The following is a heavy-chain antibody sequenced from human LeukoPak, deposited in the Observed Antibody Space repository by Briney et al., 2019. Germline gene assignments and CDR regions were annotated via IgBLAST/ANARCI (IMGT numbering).Heavy chain of an antibody. CDR2: ISYDGSNK. CDR3: ARDRWRGSAMADNWFDP. V-gene: IGHV3-30-3*01. Sequence: GGSLRLSCAASGFTFSSYAMHWVRQAPGKGLEWVAVISYDGSNKYYADSVKGRFTISRDNSKNTLYLQMNSLRAEDTAVYYRARDRWRGSAMADNWFDPWGQGTLVTVSS. D-gene: IGHD5-18*01. J-gene: IGHJ5*02. CDR1: GFTFSSYA.